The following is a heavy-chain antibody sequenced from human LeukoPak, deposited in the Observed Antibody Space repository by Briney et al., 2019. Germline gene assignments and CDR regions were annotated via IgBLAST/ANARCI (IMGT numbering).Heavy chain of an antibody. CDR3: ARLSIRYGDYPQYYYYYGMDV. D-gene: IGHD4-17*01. Sequence: SQTLSLTCTVSGGSISSGGYYWSWIRQHPGKGLEWIGYIYYSGSTYYNPSLKSRVTISVDTSKNQFSLKLSSVTAADTAVYYCARLSIRYGDYPQYYYYYGMDVWGQGTTVTVSS. V-gene: IGHV4-31*03. CDR2: IYYSGST. J-gene: IGHJ6*02. CDR1: GGSISSGGYY.